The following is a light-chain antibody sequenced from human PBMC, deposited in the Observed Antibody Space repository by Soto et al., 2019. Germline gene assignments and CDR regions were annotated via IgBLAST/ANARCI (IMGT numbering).Light chain of an antibody. CDR1: SSDVGGYNY. CDR3: SSYTSSSTLV. CDR2: EVS. Sequence: QSALTQPASVSGSPGQSITISCTGTSSDVGGYNYVSWYQQHPGKAPKLMIYEVSNRPSGVSIRFSGSKSGNTASLTISGLHTEDEADYYCSSYTSSSTLVFGTGTKLTVL. J-gene: IGLJ1*01. V-gene: IGLV2-14*01.